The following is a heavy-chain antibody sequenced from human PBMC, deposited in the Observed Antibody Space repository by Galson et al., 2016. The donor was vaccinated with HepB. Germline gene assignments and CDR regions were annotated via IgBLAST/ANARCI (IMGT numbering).Heavy chain of an antibody. D-gene: IGHD5-24*01. V-gene: IGHV4-39*01. CDR2: ISYTGTT. CDR3: ARHRANFPADFYS. J-gene: IGHJ4*02. CDR1: GGSISSSSEY. Sequence: SETLSLTCSVSGGSISSSSEYWGWIRQPPGKGLEWIGTISYTGTTYKKSSLRSRVTMSVDTSRNQFSLKVNSVTAADTAVYYCARHRANFPADFYSWGLGTLVTVSS.